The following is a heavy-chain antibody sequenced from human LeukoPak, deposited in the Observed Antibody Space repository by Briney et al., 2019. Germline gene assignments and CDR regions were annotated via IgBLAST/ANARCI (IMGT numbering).Heavy chain of an antibody. Sequence: PGGSLRLSCAASGFTFSSYSMNWVRQAPGKGLEWVSYISSSSSTIYYADSVKGRFTISRDNAKNSLYLQMNSLRAEDTAVYYCARDPRGGYSSSEYYYYYMDVWGKGTTVTVSS. J-gene: IGHJ6*03. CDR2: ISSSSSTI. D-gene: IGHD6-13*01. CDR1: GFTFSSYS. V-gene: IGHV3-48*01. CDR3: ARDPRGGYSSSEYYYYYMDV.